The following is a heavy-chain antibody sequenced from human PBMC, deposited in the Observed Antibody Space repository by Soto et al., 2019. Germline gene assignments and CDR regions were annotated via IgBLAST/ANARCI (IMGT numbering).Heavy chain of an antibody. J-gene: IGHJ6*02. CDR2: IISGGTRV. CDR3: ARERTSKGGMDV. Sequence: GGSLRLSCAASGFTFSNDWMNWVRQGPGKGLEWVSRIISGGTRVTYADSVKGRFTIARDNAKNTLYLEMHSLTADDTAVYYWARERTSKGGMDVWGQGTTVTVS. CDR1: GFTFSNDW. V-gene: IGHV3-74*01.